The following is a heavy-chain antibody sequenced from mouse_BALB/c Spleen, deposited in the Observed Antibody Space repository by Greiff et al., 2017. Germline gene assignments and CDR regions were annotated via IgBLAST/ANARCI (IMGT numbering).Heavy chain of an antibody. CDR1: GFSLTSYG. CDR3: AKYGNSFAY. V-gene: IGHV2-9*02. CDR2: IWAAGST. D-gene: IGHD2-10*02. J-gene: IGHJ3*01. Sequence: VHLVESGPGLVAPSQSLSITCTVSGFSLTSYGVHWVRQPPGKGLEWLGVIWAAGSTNYNSALMSRLSISKDNSKSQVFLKMNSLQTDDTAMYYCAKYGNSFAYWGQGTLVTVSA.